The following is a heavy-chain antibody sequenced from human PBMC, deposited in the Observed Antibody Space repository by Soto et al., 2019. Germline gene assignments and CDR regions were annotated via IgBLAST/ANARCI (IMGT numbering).Heavy chain of an antibody. CDR2: IYWDDDK. CDR1: GFSLSTSGVG. CDR3: AHRRSRVFFSVVVAASFDY. Sequence: SGPTLVNPTQTLTLTCTFSGFSLSTSGVGVGWIRQPPGKALEWLALIYWDDDKRYSPSLKSRLTITKDTSKNQVVLTMTNMDPVDTATYYCAHRRSRVFFSVVVAASFDYWGQGTLVTVSS. J-gene: IGHJ4*02. D-gene: IGHD2-15*01. V-gene: IGHV2-5*02.